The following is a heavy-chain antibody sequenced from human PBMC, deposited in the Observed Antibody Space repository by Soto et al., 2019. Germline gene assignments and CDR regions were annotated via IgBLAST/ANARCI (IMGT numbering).Heavy chain of an antibody. J-gene: IGHJ6*01. V-gene: IGHV4-34*01. CDR2: INHNGST. CDR3: ARGLIRYPLLPYYYYRMEV. Sequence: SETLSLTCAVYGGSFSGYYWSLIRQPPGKGLECIWEINHNGSTNYNPSLKSRVTISVDTSKNQFSLKLSSVTAADTAVYYCARGLIRYPLLPYYYYRMEVWAQGTTVTLSS. CDR1: GGSFSGYY. D-gene: IGHD2-2*01.